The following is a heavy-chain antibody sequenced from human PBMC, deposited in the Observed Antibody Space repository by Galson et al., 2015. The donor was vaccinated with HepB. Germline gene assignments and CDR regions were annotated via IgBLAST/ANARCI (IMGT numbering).Heavy chain of an antibody. D-gene: IGHD2-21*01. CDR3: ARQVIPTYYYYYGMDV. J-gene: IGHJ6*02. CDR1: GYSFTSYW. Sequence: QSGAEVKKPGESLRISCKGSGYSFTSYWISWVRQMPGKGLEWMGRIDPSDSYTNYSPSFQGHVTISADKSISTAYLQWSSLKASDTAMYYCARQVIPTYYYYYGMDVWGQGTTVTVSS. V-gene: IGHV5-10-1*01. CDR2: IDPSDSYT.